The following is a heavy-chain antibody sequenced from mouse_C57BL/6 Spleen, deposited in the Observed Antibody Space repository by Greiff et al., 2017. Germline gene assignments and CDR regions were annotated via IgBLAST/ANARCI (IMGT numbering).Heavy chain of an antibody. V-gene: IGHV3-6*01. CDR1: GYSITSGYY. CDR3: AREGYYGSSYDWYFDV. D-gene: IGHD1-1*01. CDR2: ISYDGSN. Sequence: VQLKESGPGLVKPSQSLSLTCSVTGYSITSGYYWNWIRQFPGNKLEWMGYISYDGSNNYNPSLKNRISITRDPSKNQFFLKLNSVTTEDTATYYCAREGYYGSSYDWYFDVWGTGTTVTVSS. J-gene: IGHJ1*03.